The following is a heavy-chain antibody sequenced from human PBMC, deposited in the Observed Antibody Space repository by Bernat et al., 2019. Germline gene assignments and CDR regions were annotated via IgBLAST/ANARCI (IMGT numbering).Heavy chain of an antibody. CDR1: GYTFTNYY. J-gene: IGHJ6*03. CDR2: INPSGGST. D-gene: IGHD3-10*01. Sequence: QVQLVQSGAEVKKPGASVKVSCKASGYTFTNYYMHWVRQAPGQGLEWMGIINPSGGSTNYEQKFQGRVTMTRDTSTSTVYMELSSLRSEDTAMYFCARDDHYYDSRSSWTYSYYYMDVWGKGTTVTVSS. CDR3: ARDDHYYDSRSSWTYSYYYMDV. V-gene: IGHV1-46*01.